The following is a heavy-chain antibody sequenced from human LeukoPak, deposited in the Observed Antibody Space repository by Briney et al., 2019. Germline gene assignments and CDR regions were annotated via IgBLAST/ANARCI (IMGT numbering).Heavy chain of an antibody. Sequence: SETLSLTCTVSGGSVSSGNYYWSWIRQPPGKGLEWIGYIYYSGSTNYNPSLKSRVTILVDTSKNQFSLKLTSVTAADTAVYYCARDIYSSSWTALYSWGQGTLVTVSS. V-gene: IGHV4-61*01. CDR1: GGSVSSGNYY. CDR3: ARDIYSSSWTALYS. J-gene: IGHJ4*02. D-gene: IGHD6-13*01. CDR2: IYYSGST.